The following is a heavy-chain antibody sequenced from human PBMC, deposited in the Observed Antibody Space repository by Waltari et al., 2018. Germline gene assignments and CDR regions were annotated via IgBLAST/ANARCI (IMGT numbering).Heavy chain of an antibody. CDR1: GFTVSTNN. CDR2: IYSGGST. J-gene: IGHJ3*02. Sequence: EVQLVESGGGLIQPGGSLRLSCAASGFTVSTNNMSWVRQAPGKGLEWVSVIYSGGSTYYADSVKGRFTISRDNSKNTLYLQMNSLRAEDTAVYYCVRGYDSSGYYPYAFDIWGQGTMVTVSS. D-gene: IGHD3-22*01. CDR3: VRGYDSSGYYPYAFDI. V-gene: IGHV3-53*01.